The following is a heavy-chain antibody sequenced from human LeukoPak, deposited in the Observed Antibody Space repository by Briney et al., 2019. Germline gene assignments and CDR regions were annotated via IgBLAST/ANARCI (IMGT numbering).Heavy chain of an antibody. V-gene: IGHV3-74*01. J-gene: IGHJ4*02. CDR2: INSDGSST. D-gene: IGHD5-12*01. CDR1: GFTFSSYW. CDR3: AKDRADVVPTMVLDY. Sequence: GGSLRLSCAASGFTFSSYWMHWVRQAPGKGLVWVSRINSDGSSTSYADSVKGRFTISRDNSKNTLFLQMNSLRAEDMAVYYCAKDRADVVPTMVLDYWGQGILVTVSS.